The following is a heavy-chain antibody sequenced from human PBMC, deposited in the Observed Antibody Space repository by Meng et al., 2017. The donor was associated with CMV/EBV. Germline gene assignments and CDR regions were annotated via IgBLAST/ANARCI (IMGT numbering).Heavy chain of an antibody. V-gene: IGHV1-46*01. CDR1: GYTFTSYY. D-gene: IGHD4-23*01. Sequence: ASVQVSCKASGYTFTSYYMHWVRQAPGHGLEWMGIINPSGGSTSYAQKFQGRVTMTRDTSTSTVYMELSSLRSEDTAVYYCSRTPDSAPRWVGSPSYYYGMDVWGQGTTVTVSS. CDR3: SRTPDSAPRWVGSPSYYYGMDV. J-gene: IGHJ6*02. CDR2: INPSGGST.